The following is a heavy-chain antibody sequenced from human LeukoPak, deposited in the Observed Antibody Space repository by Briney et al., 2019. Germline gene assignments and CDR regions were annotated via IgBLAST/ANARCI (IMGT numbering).Heavy chain of an antibody. D-gene: IGHD3-22*01. Sequence: GASVKVSCKASGGTFSSYAISWVRQAPGQGLEWMGWISAYNGNTNYAQKLQGRVTMTTDTSTSTAYMELRSLRSDDTAVYYCARDYYYDSSGYSFDPWGQGTLVTVSS. CDR3: ARDYYYDSSGYSFDP. CDR2: ISAYNGNT. J-gene: IGHJ5*02. CDR1: GGTFSSYA. V-gene: IGHV1-18*01.